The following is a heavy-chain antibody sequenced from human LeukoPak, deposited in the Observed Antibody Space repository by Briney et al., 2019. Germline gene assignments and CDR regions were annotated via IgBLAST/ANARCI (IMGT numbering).Heavy chain of an antibody. V-gene: IGHV3-33*06. D-gene: IGHD4-17*01. CDR3: AKDVTTNYMDV. CDR1: GFTFSSYG. CDR2: IWYDGSNK. J-gene: IGHJ6*03. Sequence: GGSLRLSCAASGFTFSSYGMHWVRQAPGKGLEWVAVIWYDGSNKYYVDSVKGRFTISRDNSKNTLYLQMNSLRAEDTAVYYCAKDVTTNYMDVWGKGTTVTVSS.